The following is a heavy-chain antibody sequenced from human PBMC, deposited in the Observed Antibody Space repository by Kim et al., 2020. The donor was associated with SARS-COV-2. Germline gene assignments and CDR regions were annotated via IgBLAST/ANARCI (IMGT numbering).Heavy chain of an antibody. CDR3: ARFPFTYMGQSYYYYGMDV. CDR2: IYYSGST. V-gene: IGHV4-31*03. CDR1: GGSISSGGYY. J-gene: IGHJ6*02. Sequence: SETLSLTCTVSGGSISSGGYYWSWIRQHPGKGLEWIGYIYYSGSTYYNPSLKSRVTISVDTSKNQFSLKLSSVTAADTAVYYCARFPFTYMGQSYYYYGMDVWGQGTTVTVSS. D-gene: IGHD3-16*01.